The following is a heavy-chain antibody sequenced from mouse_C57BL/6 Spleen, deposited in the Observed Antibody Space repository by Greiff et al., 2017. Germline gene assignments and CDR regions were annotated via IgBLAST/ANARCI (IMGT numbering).Heavy chain of an antibody. CDR1: GYTFTSYW. CDR3: ARSRGCIATVGYFDV. J-gene: IGHJ1*03. Sequence: QVQLQQPGAELVKPGASVKMSCKASGYTFTSYWITWVKQRPGQGLEWIGDIYPGSGSTNYNETFKSKATLTVDTSSSTAYMQLSSLTSEDSAVXYCARSRGCIATVGYFDVWGTGTTVTVSS. D-gene: IGHD1-1*01. CDR2: IYPGSGST. V-gene: IGHV1-55*01.